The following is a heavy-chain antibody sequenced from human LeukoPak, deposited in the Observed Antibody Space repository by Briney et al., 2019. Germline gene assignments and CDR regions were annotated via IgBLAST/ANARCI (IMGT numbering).Heavy chain of an antibody. CDR2: IYYSGST. J-gene: IGHJ4*02. V-gene: IGHV4-31*03. CDR3: ASLVYSSSERGDY. CDR1: GGSISSGGYS. D-gene: IGHD6-6*01. Sequence: SQTLSLTCTVSGGSISSGGYSWSWIRQHPGKGLEWIGYIYYSGSTYYNPSLKSRVTISVDTSKNQFSLKLSSVTAADTAVYYCASLVYSSSERGDYWGQGTLVTVSS.